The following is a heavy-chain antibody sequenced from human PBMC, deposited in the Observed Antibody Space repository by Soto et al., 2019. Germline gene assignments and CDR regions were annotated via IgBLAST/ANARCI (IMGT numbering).Heavy chain of an antibody. CDR3: ARHFLGQARQRLFVDY. Sequence: QVQLRESGPGLVRPLATLSLSCSVSGASLNDFSWSWIRQPPGRGLEWIGYVSYSGRTTYSPSLKSRVTISLDTSKNAFSLNLTSMTAADTAIYYCARHFLGQARQRLFVDYWGQGTLATVSS. D-gene: IGHD3-3*01. J-gene: IGHJ4*02. V-gene: IGHV4-59*08. CDR1: GASLNDFS. CDR2: VSYSGRT.